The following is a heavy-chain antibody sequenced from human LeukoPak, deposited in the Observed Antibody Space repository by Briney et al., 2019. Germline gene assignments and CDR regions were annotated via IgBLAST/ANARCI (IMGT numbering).Heavy chain of an antibody. J-gene: IGHJ4*02. Sequence: GGSLRLXCAASGFTFSDYYMRWIRQAPGKGLEWVSAISGSGGSTYYADSVKGRFTISRDNSKNTLYLQMNSLRAEDTAVYYCAKWDYDFWSGYFHWGQGTLVTVSS. CDR2: ISGSGGST. CDR3: AKWDYDFWSGYFH. D-gene: IGHD3-3*01. V-gene: IGHV3-23*01. CDR1: GFTFSDYY.